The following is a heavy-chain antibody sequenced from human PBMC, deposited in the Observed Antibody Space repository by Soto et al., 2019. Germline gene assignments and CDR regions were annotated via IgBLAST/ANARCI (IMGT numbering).Heavy chain of an antibody. Sequence: GGSLRLSGAASGFTFSSYAMIWVRQAPGKGLVWVPRINSDGSSTTYADSVKGRFIISRDSAKNTLYLQMNSLRAEDTALYYCARDPAPSGWYDYWGQGTLVTVSS. J-gene: IGHJ4*02. V-gene: IGHV3-74*01. CDR2: INSDGSST. D-gene: IGHD6-19*01. CDR1: GFTFSSYA. CDR3: ARDPAPSGWYDY.